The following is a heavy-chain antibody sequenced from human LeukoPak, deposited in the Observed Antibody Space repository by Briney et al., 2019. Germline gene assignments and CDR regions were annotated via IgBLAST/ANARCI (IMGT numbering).Heavy chain of an antibody. CDR1: GFTFSSYN. Sequence: GGSLRLSCVASGFTFSSYNMHRVRQAPGKALEWVSTISSTTDNYNYYAGSVKGRFTISRDNARNSLYLQMNSLRAEDTAVYYCTKRSVDYNFWSGVDYWGQGTLVTVSS. V-gene: IGHV3-21*04. J-gene: IGHJ4*02. CDR2: ISSTTDNYN. D-gene: IGHD3-3*01. CDR3: TKRSVDYNFWSGVDY.